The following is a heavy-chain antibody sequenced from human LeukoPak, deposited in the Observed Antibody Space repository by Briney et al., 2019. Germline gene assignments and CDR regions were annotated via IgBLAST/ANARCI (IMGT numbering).Heavy chain of an antibody. CDR1: GLIVSDTY. J-gene: IGHJ4*02. CDR2: IYIDGGT. V-gene: IGHV3-53*01. Sequence: GGSLRLSCAASGLIVSDTYMSWVRRAPGKGLKWVSVIYIDGGTDFADSVKGRFTISRDNSKNTLYLQMHSLRADDTAVYYCARYYGGNFRYLDYWGQGTLVTVSS. CDR3: ARYYGGNFRYLDY. D-gene: IGHD4-23*01.